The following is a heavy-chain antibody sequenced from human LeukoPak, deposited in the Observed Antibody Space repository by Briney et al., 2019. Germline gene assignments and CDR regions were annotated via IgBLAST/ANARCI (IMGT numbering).Heavy chain of an antibody. CDR1: GFSFSTYS. J-gene: IGHJ4*02. Sequence: GGSLRLSCAASGFSFSTYSMNWVRQAPGKGLEWVSSISRNSRYIYYADSMRGRFTISRDNAKNSLYLQMNSLKPEDTAVYYCARVAEAAAFDSWGQGTLVTVSS. V-gene: IGHV3-21*06. D-gene: IGHD6-13*01. CDR2: ISRNSRYI. CDR3: ARVAEAAAFDS.